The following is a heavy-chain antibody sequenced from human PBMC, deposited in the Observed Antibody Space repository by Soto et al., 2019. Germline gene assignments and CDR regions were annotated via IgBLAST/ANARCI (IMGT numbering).Heavy chain of an antibody. V-gene: IGHV5-10-1*01. CDR2: IDPSDSYT. Sequence: GESRKISCKGSGYSFTSYWISWVRQMPGKGLEWMGRIDPSDSYTNYSPFFQGHVTISADKSIGTAYLQWSSLKASDTAMYYCARHIRGCSGGSCYIPKAMDVWGQGTTVTVPS. CDR3: ARHIRGCSGGSCYIPKAMDV. CDR1: GYSFTSYW. J-gene: IGHJ6*02. D-gene: IGHD2-15*01.